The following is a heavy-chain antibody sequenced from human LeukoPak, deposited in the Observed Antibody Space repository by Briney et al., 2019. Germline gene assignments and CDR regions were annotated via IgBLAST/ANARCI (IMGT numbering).Heavy chain of an antibody. CDR1: GYTFTDYY. V-gene: IGHV1-2*02. D-gene: IGHD2-2*01. Sequence: GASVKVSCEASGYTFTDYYVHWVRQAPGQGLEWMGWINPRRGGTNYAQKFQGRVTMTRDTSINTAYMELSRLTSDDTAVYYCARGRDLDCSSTSCSMFDYWGQGTLVTVSS. J-gene: IGHJ4*02. CDR3: ARGRDLDCSSTSCSMFDY. CDR2: INPRRGGT.